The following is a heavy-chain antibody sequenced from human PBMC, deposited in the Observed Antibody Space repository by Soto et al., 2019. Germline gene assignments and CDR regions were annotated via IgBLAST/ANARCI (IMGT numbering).Heavy chain of an antibody. CDR1: GGSISTYY. Sequence: SETLCLTCSVSGGSISTYYWGGIRQPPGKGLEWIGYFYYSGTTNYNPSLKSRVTMPVDTSKNQFSLKLSSVTAADTAVYYCARAKQPGDYGDYFRFDPWGQGALVT. J-gene: IGHJ5*02. V-gene: IGHV4-59*01. CDR2: FYYSGTT. CDR3: ARAKQPGDYGDYFRFDP. D-gene: IGHD4-17*01.